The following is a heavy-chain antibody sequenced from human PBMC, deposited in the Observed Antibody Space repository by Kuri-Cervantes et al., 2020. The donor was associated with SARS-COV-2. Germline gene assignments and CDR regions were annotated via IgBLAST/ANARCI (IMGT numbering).Heavy chain of an antibody. V-gene: IGHV4-34*01. CDR3: ARPHCSSTSCYKGSIGWFDP. CDR1: GGSFSGYY. Sequence: SETLSLTCAVYGGSFSGYYWNWIRQPPGKGLEWIGKINHRGSTNNLSLRSRVSVSLDTFKKQFSLKLSSVTAADTAVYYCARPHCSSTSCYKGSIGWFDPWGQGTLVTVSS. D-gene: IGHD2-2*01. CDR2: INHRGST. J-gene: IGHJ5*02.